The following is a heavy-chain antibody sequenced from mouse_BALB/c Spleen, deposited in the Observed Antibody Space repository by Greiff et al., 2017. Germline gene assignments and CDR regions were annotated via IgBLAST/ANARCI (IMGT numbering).Heavy chain of an antibody. CDR2: ILPGSGST. D-gene: IGHD1-2*01. CDR1: GYTFSSYW. Sequence: VQLQQSGAELMKPGASVKISCKATGYTFSSYWIEWVKQRPGHGLEWFGEILPGSGSTNYNEKFKGKATFTADTSSNTAYMQLSSLTSEDSAVYYCAREGFTTAGFAYWGQGTLVTVSA. J-gene: IGHJ3*01. V-gene: IGHV1-9*01. CDR3: AREGFTTAGFAY.